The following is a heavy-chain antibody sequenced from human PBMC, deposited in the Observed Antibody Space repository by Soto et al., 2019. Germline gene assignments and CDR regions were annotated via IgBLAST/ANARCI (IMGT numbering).Heavy chain of an antibody. CDR1: GYTFTKFH. CDR3: ARDVSSNDNYETIGYDFDH. V-gene: IGHV1-46*01. CDR2: IDPSGGVT. D-gene: IGHD5-12*01. J-gene: IGHJ4*02. Sequence: QVQLIQFGAEVKKPGASVKVSCRASGYTFTKFHIHWVRQAPGQGLDWMGMIDPSGGVTRDAQRFQGRITMTSETSTSSVYRELRGLTSEDTAVYYCARDVSSNDNYETIGYDFDHWGPGTLVTVSS.